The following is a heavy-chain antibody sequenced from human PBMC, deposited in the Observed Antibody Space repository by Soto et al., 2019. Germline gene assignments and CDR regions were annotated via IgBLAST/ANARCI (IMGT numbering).Heavy chain of an antibody. CDR3: ARIRLGYDAFDI. Sequence: PGRSLRLSWAASGCTFSSYSMNWGRQAPGKGLEWVSSISSSSSYIYYADSVKGRFTISRDNAKNSLYLQMNSLRAEDTAVYYCARIRLGYDAFDIWGQGTMVTVSS. CDR2: ISSSSSYI. V-gene: IGHV3-21*01. J-gene: IGHJ3*02. CDR1: GCTFSSYS. D-gene: IGHD2-15*01.